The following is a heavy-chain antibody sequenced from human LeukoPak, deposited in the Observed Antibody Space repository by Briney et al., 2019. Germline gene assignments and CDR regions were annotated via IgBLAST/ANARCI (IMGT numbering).Heavy chain of an antibody. CDR1: GYTFTSYY. J-gene: IGHJ4*02. CDR3: ARDLREPSYEYYFDY. Sequence: ASVKVSCKASGYTFTSYYMHWVRQAPGQGLEWMGIINPSGGSTSYAQKFQGRVTMTRDMSTSTVYMELSSLRSEDTAVYYCARDLREPSYEYYFDYWGQGTQVTVSS. V-gene: IGHV1-46*01. D-gene: IGHD3-16*01. CDR2: INPSGGST.